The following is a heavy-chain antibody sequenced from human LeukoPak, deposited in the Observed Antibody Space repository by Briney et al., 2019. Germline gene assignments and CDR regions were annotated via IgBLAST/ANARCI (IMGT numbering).Heavy chain of an antibody. D-gene: IGHD3-10*01. CDR2: IYYSGST. CDR3: ARVQYGSGSYYVDY. CDR1: GGSISSYY. Sequence: PSETLSLACTVSGGSISSYYWSWIRQPPGKGLEWIGYIYYSGSTNYNPSLKSRVTISVDTSKNQFSPKLSSVTAADTAVYYCARVQYGSGSYYVDYWGQGTLVTVSS. V-gene: IGHV4-59*01. J-gene: IGHJ4*02.